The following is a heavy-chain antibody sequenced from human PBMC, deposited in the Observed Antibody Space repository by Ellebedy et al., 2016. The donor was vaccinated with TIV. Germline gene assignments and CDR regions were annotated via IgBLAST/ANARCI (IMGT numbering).Heavy chain of an antibody. V-gene: IGHV3-9*01. CDR2: ISWHSGTI. D-gene: IGHD3-10*02. CDR3: AGIADVRFDP. J-gene: IGHJ5*02. CDR1: GFMFADYA. Sequence: SLKISCAASGFMFADYAMHWVRQAPGKGLEWVSGISWHSGTIGYADSVKGRFTISRDNAKNSLYLQMNSLRAEDTAVYYCAGIADVRFDPWGQGTLVSVSS.